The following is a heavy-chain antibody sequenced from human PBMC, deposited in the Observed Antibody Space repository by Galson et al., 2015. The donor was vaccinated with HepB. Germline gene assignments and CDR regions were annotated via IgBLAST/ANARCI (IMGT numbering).Heavy chain of an antibody. CDR1: GFTFSNAW. CDR2: IKSKTDGGTT. D-gene: IGHD1-26*01. CDR3: TTGASGSYYWPNEFDY. J-gene: IGHJ4*02. V-gene: IGHV3-15*01. Sequence: SLRLSCAASGFTFSNAWMSWVRQAPGKGLEWVGRIKSKTDGGTTNYAAPVKGRFTTSRDDSKNTLYLQMNSLKTEDTAVYYCTTGASGSYYWPNEFDYWGQGTLVTVSS.